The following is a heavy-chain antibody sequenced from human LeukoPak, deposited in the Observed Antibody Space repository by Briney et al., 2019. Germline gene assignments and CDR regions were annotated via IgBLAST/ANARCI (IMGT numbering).Heavy chain of an antibody. Sequence: GASVKVSCKASGYTFTSYGISWVRQAPGQGLEWMGWISAYNGNTNYAQKLQGRVTMTTDTSTSTVYMELRSLRSDDTAVYYCASVSSGWYFPALWGQGTLVTVSS. V-gene: IGHV1-18*01. CDR1: GYTFTSYG. CDR3: ASVSSGWYFPAL. J-gene: IGHJ4*02. D-gene: IGHD6-19*01. CDR2: ISAYNGNT.